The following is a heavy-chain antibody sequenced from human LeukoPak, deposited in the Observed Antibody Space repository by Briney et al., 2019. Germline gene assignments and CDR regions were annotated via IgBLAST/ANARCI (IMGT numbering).Heavy chain of an antibody. J-gene: IGHJ4*02. V-gene: IGHV3-23*01. CDR3: ARVSHTPYAYYDFWSGYEQSFDY. CDR1: GFTFSSYA. D-gene: IGHD3-3*01. CDR2: ISGSGGST. Sequence: GGSLRLSCAASGFTFSSYAMSWVRQAPGKGLEWVSAISGSGGSTYYADSVKGRFTISRDNAKNSLYLQMNSLRAEDTAVYYCARVSHTPYAYYDFWSGYEQSFDYWGQGTLVTVSS.